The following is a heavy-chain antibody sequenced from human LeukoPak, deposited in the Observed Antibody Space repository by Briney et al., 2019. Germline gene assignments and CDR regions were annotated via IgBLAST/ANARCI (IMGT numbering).Heavy chain of an antibody. CDR3: ARESTAGYNSSWYGFRN. D-gene: IGHD6-13*01. CDR2: INQDGSEK. J-gene: IGHJ1*01. CDR1: EFTFMGYW. Sequence: GGSLRLSCAASEFTFMGYWMSWFRQAPGKGLDWVANINQDGSEKYYVDSVKGRFTISRDNAKNSLFLQMGSLRVEDTAVYYCARESTAGYNSSWYGFRNWGQGTLVSVSS. V-gene: IGHV3-7*01.